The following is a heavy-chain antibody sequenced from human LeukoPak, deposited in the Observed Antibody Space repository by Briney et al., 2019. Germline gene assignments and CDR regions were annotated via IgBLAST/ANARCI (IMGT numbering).Heavy chain of an antibody. D-gene: IGHD3-3*01. Sequence: GASVKVSCKASGYTFTSYTMHWVRQAPGQRLEWMGWINAGHGNTKYSQNFQARVTITRDTSASTAYMELSSLRSEDTAVYYCARDPPHRLRFAEIDPWGQGTLVTVSS. CDR2: INAGHGNT. CDR1: GYTFTSYT. CDR3: ARDPPHRLRFAEIDP. J-gene: IGHJ5*02. V-gene: IGHV1-3*01.